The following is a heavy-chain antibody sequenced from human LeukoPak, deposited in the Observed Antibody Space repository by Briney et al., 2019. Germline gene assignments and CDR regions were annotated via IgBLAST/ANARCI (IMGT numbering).Heavy chain of an antibody. Sequence: WASVKVSCKASGYTFTSYDINWVRQPTAQGLEWMGWMNPNSGNTGYTQKIQGRVTMTRDTSISTAYMELSSLRSEDTAVYYCARATSGSGSACFDYWGQGTLVTVSS. CDR3: ARATSGSGSACFDY. CDR1: GYTFTSYD. V-gene: IGHV1-8*01. D-gene: IGHD3-10*01. J-gene: IGHJ4*02. CDR2: MNPNSGNT.